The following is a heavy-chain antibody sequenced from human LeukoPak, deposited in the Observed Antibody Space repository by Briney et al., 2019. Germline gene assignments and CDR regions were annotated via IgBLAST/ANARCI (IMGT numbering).Heavy chain of an antibody. CDR1: GFTVSSNY. V-gene: IGHV3-66*02. CDR3: ATAARYYYYMDV. CDR2: IYSGGST. J-gene: IGHJ6*03. D-gene: IGHD6-13*01. Sequence: GGSLRLSCAASGFTVSSNYMSWVRQAPGKGPEWVSVIYSGGSTYYADSVKGRFTISRDNSKNTLYVQMNSLRAEDTAVYYCATAARYYYYMDVWGKGPTVTVSS.